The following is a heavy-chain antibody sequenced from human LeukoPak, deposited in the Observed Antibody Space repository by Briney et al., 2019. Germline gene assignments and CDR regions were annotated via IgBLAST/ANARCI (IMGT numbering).Heavy chain of an antibody. V-gene: IGHV3-23*01. CDR1: GFTFSSYA. CDR2: ISGSGGST. J-gene: IGHJ4*02. D-gene: IGHD3-10*01. Sequence: GGSLRLSCAASGFTFSSYAMSWVRQAPGKGLEWVSAISGSGGSTYYADSVKGRFTISRDNSKNTLYLQMNSLRAEDTAVYYCAKDQTGNYGSGSYYPSGVNDYWGQGTLVTVSS. CDR3: AKDQTGNYGSGSYYPSGVNDY.